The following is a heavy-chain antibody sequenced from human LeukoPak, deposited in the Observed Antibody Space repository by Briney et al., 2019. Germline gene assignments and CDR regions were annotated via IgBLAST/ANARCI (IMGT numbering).Heavy chain of an antibody. CDR1: GFTFSSYS. Sequence: GGSLRLSCAAPGFTFSSYSMNWVRQAPGKGLEWVSSISSSSYIYYADSVKGRFTISRDNAKNSLYLQMNSLRAEDTAVYYCASGGSSGWFDYYYYYMDVWGKGTTVTVSS. J-gene: IGHJ6*03. V-gene: IGHV3-21*01. CDR2: ISSSSYI. CDR3: ASGGSSGWFDYYYYYMDV. D-gene: IGHD6-19*01.